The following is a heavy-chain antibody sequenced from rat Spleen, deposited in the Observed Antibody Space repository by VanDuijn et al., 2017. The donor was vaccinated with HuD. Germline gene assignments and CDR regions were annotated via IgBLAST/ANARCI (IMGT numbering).Heavy chain of an antibody. CDR2: ISPSGGST. V-gene: IGHV5S23*01. Sequence: EVQLVESGGGLVQPGRSLKLSCAASGFTFSNYDMAWVRQAPTKGLEWVASISPSGGSTYYRDSVKGRFTVSRDNAKSTLYLQLNSLKSEDTAIYYCAREYYGYTGYFDYWGQGVMVTVSS. J-gene: IGHJ2*01. CDR1: GFTFSNYD. D-gene: IGHD1-9*01. CDR3: AREYYGYTGYFDY.